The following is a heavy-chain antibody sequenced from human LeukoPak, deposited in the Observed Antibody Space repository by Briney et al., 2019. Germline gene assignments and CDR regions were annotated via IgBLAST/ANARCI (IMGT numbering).Heavy chain of an antibody. CDR2: ISTYKGNT. CDR1: GYTFTNYA. J-gene: IGHJ5*02. Sequence: ASVKVSCKASGYTFTNYAISWVRQAPGQGLEWLGWISTYKGNTNYAQKLQGRVTMTTDTSTSTAYMELRSLRSDDTAVYYCARDLGSSGYNWFDPWGQGTLVTVSS. CDR3: ARDLGSSGYNWFDP. D-gene: IGHD6-19*01. V-gene: IGHV1-18*01.